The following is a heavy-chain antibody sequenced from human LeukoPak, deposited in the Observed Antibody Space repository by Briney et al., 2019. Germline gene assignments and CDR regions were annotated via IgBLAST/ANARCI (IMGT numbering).Heavy chain of an antibody. CDR1: GFTFSSDW. D-gene: IGHD6-13*01. CDR3: ARDVTSFYSS. Sequence: GGSLRLSCAASGFTFSSDWMSWVRQAPGKGLEWVANIKQDGSEKYYVDSVKGRFTISRDNAKNSLYLQMNSLRAEDTAVYYCARDVTSFYSSWGQGTLVTVSS. V-gene: IGHV3-7*01. J-gene: IGHJ4*02. CDR2: IKQDGSEK.